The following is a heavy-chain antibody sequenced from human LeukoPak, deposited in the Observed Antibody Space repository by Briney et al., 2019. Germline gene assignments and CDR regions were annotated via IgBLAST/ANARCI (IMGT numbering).Heavy chain of an antibody. CDR2: ISSSGSTI. V-gene: IGHV3-11*04. CDR1: GGSFSGYY. Sequence: LSLTCAVYGGSFSGYYWSWIRQAPGKGLEWVSYISSSGSTIYYADSVKGRFTISRDNAKNSLYLQMNSLRAEDTAVYYCARRHPLAQGAFDIWGQGTMVTVSS. J-gene: IGHJ3*02. CDR3: ARRHPLAQGAFDI. D-gene: IGHD6-6*01.